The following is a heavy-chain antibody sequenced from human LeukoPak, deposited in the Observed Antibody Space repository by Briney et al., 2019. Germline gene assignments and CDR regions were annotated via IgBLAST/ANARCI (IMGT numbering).Heavy chain of an antibody. D-gene: IGHD6-6*01. CDR1: GFTFSSYA. J-gene: IGHJ6*03. CDR3: AKGGPYSSSSGNYYYYMDV. V-gene: IGHV3-23*01. CDR2: ISGSGGST. Sequence: GGSLRLSCAASGFTFSSYAMSWVRQAPGKGLEWVSAISGSGGSTYYADSVNGRVTISRDNSKNTLYLQMNSLRAEDTAVYYCAKGGPYSSSSGNYYYYMDVWGKGTTVTVSS.